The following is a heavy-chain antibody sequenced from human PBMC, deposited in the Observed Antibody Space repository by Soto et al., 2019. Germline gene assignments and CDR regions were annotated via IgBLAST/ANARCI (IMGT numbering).Heavy chain of an antibody. CDR2: TSYDGNNK. Sequence: QVQLVESGGGVVQPGTSLRLSCAASGFRFKSFVMHWVRQAPGQGLEWVAFTSYDGNNKDYGDSVKGPFTVSRDNSQNTLHLQMDFLRPEDTALYYCARWGTTGGFDLWGQGTLVSVSS. J-gene: IGHJ4*02. CDR3: ARWGTTGGFDL. CDR1: GFRFKSFV. V-gene: IGHV3-30*19. D-gene: IGHD3-16*01.